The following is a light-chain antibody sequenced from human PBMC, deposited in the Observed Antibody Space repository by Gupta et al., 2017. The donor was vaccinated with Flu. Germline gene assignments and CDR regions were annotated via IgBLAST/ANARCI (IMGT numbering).Light chain of an antibody. V-gene: IGLV3-21*02. CDR3: QVWDSNSDQGV. J-gene: IGLJ1*01. CDR1: NIGSRS. CDR2: DDS. Sequence: SSVLTQPPSVSVAPGQTARITCGGHNIGSRSVHWYQQKPGQAPVLVVYDDSDRPSGIPERLSGSNSGSTATLTISRVEAGDEADYYCQVWDSNSDQGVFGAGTTVTVL.